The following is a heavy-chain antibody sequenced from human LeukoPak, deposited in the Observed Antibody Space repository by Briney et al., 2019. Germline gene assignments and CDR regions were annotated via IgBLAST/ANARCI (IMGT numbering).Heavy chain of an antibody. CDR2: IYYSGST. Sequence: SETLSLTCTVSGGSVSSGTYYWSWIRQPPGKGLEWIGYIYYSGSTNYNPSLKSRVTISVDTSKNQFSLKLSSVTAADTAVYYCARGAEIEYSSSSGWFDPWGQGTLVTVSS. CDR3: ARGAEIEYSSSSGWFDP. CDR1: GGSVSSGTYY. J-gene: IGHJ5*02. V-gene: IGHV4-61*01. D-gene: IGHD6-6*01.